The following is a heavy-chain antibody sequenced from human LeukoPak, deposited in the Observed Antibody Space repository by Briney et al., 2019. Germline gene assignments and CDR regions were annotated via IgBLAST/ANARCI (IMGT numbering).Heavy chain of an antibody. D-gene: IGHD3-3*01. J-gene: IGHJ4*02. CDR2: ISGSGGST. CDR1: GFTFSSYA. V-gene: IGHV3-23*01. Sequence: PAGSLTLSRAASGFTFSSYAMSWVRQAPGKGLEWVSAISGSGGSTYYADSVKGRFTISRDNPKNTLYLQMNSLRAEDTAVYYCAKDQGYYDFWSGFDYWGQGTLDTVSS. CDR3: AKDQGYYDFWSGFDY.